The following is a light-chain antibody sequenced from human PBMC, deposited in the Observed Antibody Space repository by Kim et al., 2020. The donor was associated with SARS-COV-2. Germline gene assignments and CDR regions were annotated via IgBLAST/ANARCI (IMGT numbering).Light chain of an antibody. CDR3: QAWDRRTVI. V-gene: IGLV3-1*01. CDR1: ELGDKY. J-gene: IGLJ2*01. CDR2: EGT. Sequence: SYELTQPPSVSVFPGQTATIACSGDELGDKYACWYQQKPGQSPVLVIYEGTERPSGIPERFSGSKSGTTATLTISGTQTLDEADYYCQAWDRRTVIFGGGTKVTFL.